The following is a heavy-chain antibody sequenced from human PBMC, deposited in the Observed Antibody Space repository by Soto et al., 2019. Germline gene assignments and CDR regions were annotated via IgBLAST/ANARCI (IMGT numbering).Heavy chain of an antibody. CDR1: GGSISSGYW. CDR2: IYYSGST. D-gene: IGHD3-22*01. J-gene: IGHJ5*02. CDR3: ARPVSDYYDSSGYLFWFDP. Sequence: SETLSLTCAVSGGSISSGYWWTWVRQPPGKGLEWIGSIYYSGSTYYNPSLKSRVTISVDTSKNQFSLKLSSVTAADTAVYYCARPVSDYYDSSGYLFWFDPWGQGTLVTVSS. V-gene: IGHV4-39*01.